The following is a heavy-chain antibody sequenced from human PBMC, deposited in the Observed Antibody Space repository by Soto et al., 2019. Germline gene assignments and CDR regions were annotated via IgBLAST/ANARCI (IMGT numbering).Heavy chain of an antibody. D-gene: IGHD3-3*01. CDR1: GGTFSSYA. J-gene: IGHJ6*02. CDR3: ARAKTRDAIFGVVSYYYYGMDV. Sequence: SVKVSCKASGGTFSSYAISWVRQAPGQGLEWMGGIIPIFGTANYAQKFQGRVTITADESTSTAYMELSSLRSEDTAVYYCARAKTRDAIFGVVSYYYYGMDVWGQGTTVTVSS. V-gene: IGHV1-69*13. CDR2: IIPIFGTA.